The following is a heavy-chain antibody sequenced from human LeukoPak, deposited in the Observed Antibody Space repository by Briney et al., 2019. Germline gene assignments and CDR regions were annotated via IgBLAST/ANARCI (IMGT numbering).Heavy chain of an antibody. CDR3: ARFGLGKHIEVAGIPFDI. V-gene: IGHV1-18*01. D-gene: IGHD6-19*01. CDR2: ISAYNGNT. CDR1: GYTFTSYG. J-gene: IGHJ3*02. Sequence: ASVKVSCKASGYTFTSYGISWVRQAPGQGLEWTGWISAYNGNTNYAQKLQGRVTMTTDTSTSTAYMELRSLRSDDTAVYYCARFGLGKHIEVAGIPFDIWGQGTMVTVSS.